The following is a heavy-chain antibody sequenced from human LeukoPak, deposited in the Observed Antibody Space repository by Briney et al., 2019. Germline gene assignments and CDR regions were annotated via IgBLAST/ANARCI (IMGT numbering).Heavy chain of an antibody. J-gene: IGHJ6*02. Sequence: GGSLRLSCAASGFTFSSYGMHWVRQAPGKGLEWVAFISYDGRNKYYVDSVKGRFTISRDNSKNTLYLQMNSLRAEDTAVCYCVCGYSGLDVWGQGTTVTVSS. V-gene: IGHV3-30*03. CDR3: VCGYSGLDV. CDR1: GFTFSSYG. CDR2: ISYDGRNK. D-gene: IGHD5-12*01.